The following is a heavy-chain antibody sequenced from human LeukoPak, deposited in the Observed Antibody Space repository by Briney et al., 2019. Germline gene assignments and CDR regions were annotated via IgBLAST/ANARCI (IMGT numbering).Heavy chain of an antibody. V-gene: IGHV3-48*01. CDR1: GFTFSSCI. J-gene: IGHJ4*02. Sequence: PGGSLRLSCAASGFTFSSCIMNWVRQAPGKGLEWLSYISSSSSTIYYADSVKGRFTISRDNAKKSLYLQMNSLRADDTAVYYCATVVVTTAGDYFDYWGQGTLVTVSS. CDR3: ATVVVTTAGDYFDY. CDR2: ISSSSSTI. D-gene: IGHD2-15*01.